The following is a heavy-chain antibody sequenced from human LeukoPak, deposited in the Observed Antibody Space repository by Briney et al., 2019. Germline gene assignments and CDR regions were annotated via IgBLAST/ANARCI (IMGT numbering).Heavy chain of an antibody. V-gene: IGHV4-59*01. J-gene: IGHJ4*02. CDR2: IYYSGST. CDR1: GGSISSYY. Sequence: SETLSLTCTVSGGSISSYYWSWIRRPPGKGLEWIGYIYYSGSTNYNPSLKSRVTISVDTSKNQFSLKLSSVTAADTAVYYCARFYGSGSYPGIYYFDYWGQGTLVTVSS. D-gene: IGHD3-10*01. CDR3: ARFYGSGSYPGIYYFDY.